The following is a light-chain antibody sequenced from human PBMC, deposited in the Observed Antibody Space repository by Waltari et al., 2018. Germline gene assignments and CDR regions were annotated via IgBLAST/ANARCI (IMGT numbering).Light chain of an antibody. CDR3: QSYDSSLSVL. J-gene: IGLJ2*01. Sequence: QSVLTQPPSVSGAPGQSVTISCTGSSSNIGARYDVHWYQQVPGAAPKLLIYGTANRPSGVPDRFSGSKSGTSASLAITGLQAEDEADYYCQSYDSSLSVLFGGGTKLTVL. CDR1: SSNIGARYD. CDR2: GTA. V-gene: IGLV1-40*01.